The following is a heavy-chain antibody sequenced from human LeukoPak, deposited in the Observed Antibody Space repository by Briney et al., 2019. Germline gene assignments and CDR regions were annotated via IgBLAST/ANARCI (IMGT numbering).Heavy chain of an antibody. Sequence: ASVKVSCKASGYTFTNYGISWVRQAPGQGLEWMGWISVYNGNTIYAQKFQGRVTMTEDTSTDTAYMEVSSLRSEDTAVYYCATEYRGSYKPYVYWGQGTLVTVSS. J-gene: IGHJ4*02. V-gene: IGHV1-18*01. CDR2: ISVYNGNT. CDR3: ATEYRGSYKPYVY. D-gene: IGHD1-26*01. CDR1: GYTFTNYG.